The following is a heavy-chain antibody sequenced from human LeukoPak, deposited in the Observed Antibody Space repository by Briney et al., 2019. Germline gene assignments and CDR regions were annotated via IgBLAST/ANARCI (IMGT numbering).Heavy chain of an antibody. CDR2: ISYDGSNK. J-gene: IGHJ4*02. CDR1: GFTFSSYA. V-gene: IGHV3-30-3*01. CDR3: ARDGTYYYGSGSLFDY. D-gene: IGHD3-10*01. Sequence: GGSLRLSCAASGFTFSSYAMHWVRQAPGKGLEWVAVISYDGSNKYYADSVKGRFTISRDNSKNTLYLQMNSLRAEDTAVYYCARDGTYYYGSGSLFDYWGQGTLVTVSS.